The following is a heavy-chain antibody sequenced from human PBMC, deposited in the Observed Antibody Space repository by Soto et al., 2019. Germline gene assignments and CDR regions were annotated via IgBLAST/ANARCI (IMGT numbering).Heavy chain of an antibody. CDR2: FSYSGSS. J-gene: IGHJ4*02. D-gene: IGHD3-9*01. CDR3: ARDNHYDLSTGYLGLDY. V-gene: IGHV4-28*03. Sequence: SETLSLTCAVSGHSISSSNWWDWIRQPPGKGLGRTGYFSYSGSSYYNPSLKSRVNMSVDMSKNQFPLKLSSVTAADTAMYFCARDNHYDLSTGYLGLDYWSQGNLVTVSS. CDR1: GHSISSSNW.